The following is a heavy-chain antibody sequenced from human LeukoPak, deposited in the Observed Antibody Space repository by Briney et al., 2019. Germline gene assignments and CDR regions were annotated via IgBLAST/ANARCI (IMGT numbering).Heavy chain of an antibody. V-gene: IGHV3-48*03. CDR1: GFTFSSYE. J-gene: IGHJ4*02. CDR3: ARESPGGY. D-gene: IGHD3-10*01. Sequence: GGSLRLSCAASGFTFSSYEMNWCRQAPGKGLEWVSYISGSGNTIYYADSVKGRFTISRDNAKDSLYLQMNSVRVEDTAVYYCARESPGGYWGQGTLVTVSS. CDR2: ISGSGNTI.